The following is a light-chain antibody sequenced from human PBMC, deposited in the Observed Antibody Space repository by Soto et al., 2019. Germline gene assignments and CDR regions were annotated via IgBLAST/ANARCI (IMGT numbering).Light chain of an antibody. J-gene: IGLJ2*01. CDR3: FSYAGSNTLV. V-gene: IGLV2-11*01. CDR1: GSDVGGYNY. CDR2: DVT. Sequence: QSALTQPRSVSGSPGQSVTISCTGTGSDVGGYNYVSWYQQHPGKAPKLMINDVTKRPSGVPDRFSGSKSGNTASLTISGLQAEDEADYYCFSYAGSNTLVFGGGTKLTVL.